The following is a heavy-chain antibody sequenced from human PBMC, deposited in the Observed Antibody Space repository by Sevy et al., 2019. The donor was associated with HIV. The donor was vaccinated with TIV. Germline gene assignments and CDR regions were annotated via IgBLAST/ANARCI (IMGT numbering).Heavy chain of an antibody. CDR3: AREGCSGEGCGPGVFDY. J-gene: IGHJ4*01. CDR1: GGSISSYY. CDR2: IYYSGST. V-gene: IGHV4-59*01. Sequence: SETLSLTCTVSGGSISSYYWSWIRQPPGKGLEWIGYIYYSGSTNYNPSLKSRVTISVDTSKNQFSLKLSSVTAADTAVYYCAREGCSGEGCGPGVFDYWGHGTLVTVSS. D-gene: IGHD2-15*01.